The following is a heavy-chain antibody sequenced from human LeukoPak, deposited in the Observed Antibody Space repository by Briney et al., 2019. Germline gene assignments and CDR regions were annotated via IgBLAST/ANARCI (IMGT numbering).Heavy chain of an antibody. V-gene: IGHV3-72*01. CDR2: TGNKANSYAT. J-gene: IGHJ4*02. Sequence: LSLTCTVSGGSISSSSYYWGWVRQAPGKGLEWVGRTGNKANSYATEYAASVKGRFTISRDDSKNSLFLQMNSLKSEDTAVYYCARGNTSAWYPFDYWGQGTLVTVSS. CDR1: GGSISSSSYY. CDR3: ARGNTSAWYPFDY. D-gene: IGHD6-19*01.